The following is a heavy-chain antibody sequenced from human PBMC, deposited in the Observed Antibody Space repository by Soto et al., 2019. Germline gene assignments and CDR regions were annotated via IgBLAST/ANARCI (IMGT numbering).Heavy chain of an antibody. Sequence: SETLSLTCTVSGGSISSYYWSWIRQPPGKGLEWIGYIYYSGSTNYNPSLKSRVTISVDTSKNQFSLELSSVTAADTAVYYCARSGRVMPFDYWGQGTLVTVSS. D-gene: IGHD2-21*01. V-gene: IGHV4-59*01. CDR1: GGSISSYY. CDR2: IYYSGST. J-gene: IGHJ4*02. CDR3: ARSGRVMPFDY.